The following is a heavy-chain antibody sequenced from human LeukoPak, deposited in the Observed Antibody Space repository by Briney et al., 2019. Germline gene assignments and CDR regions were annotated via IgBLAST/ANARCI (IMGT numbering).Heavy chain of an antibody. Sequence: SVKVSCKASGFSFISSTMQWVRQARGQRLEWIGWIVVGSGNTNYAQKFQGRVTITADKSTSTAYMELSSLTSEDTAVYYCARAGEGYKSYYYYVDVWGKGTTVTVSS. V-gene: IGHV1-58*02. D-gene: IGHD5-24*01. CDR2: IVVGSGNT. CDR1: GFSFISST. CDR3: ARAGEGYKSYYYYVDV. J-gene: IGHJ6*03.